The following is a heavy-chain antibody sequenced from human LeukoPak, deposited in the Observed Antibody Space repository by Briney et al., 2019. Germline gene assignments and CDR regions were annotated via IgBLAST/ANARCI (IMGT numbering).Heavy chain of an antibody. Sequence: SETLSLTCAVSNGSVSSDGYYWAWIRQPPGKGLEWIGSINYSGNTYYNPSLKSRVTISVDTSKNQFSLKLSSVTAADTAVYYCARAGKVVPALAFDIWGQGTMVTVSS. CDR1: NGSVSSDGYY. V-gene: IGHV4-39*07. CDR2: INYSGNT. D-gene: IGHD2-2*01. CDR3: ARAGKVVPALAFDI. J-gene: IGHJ3*02.